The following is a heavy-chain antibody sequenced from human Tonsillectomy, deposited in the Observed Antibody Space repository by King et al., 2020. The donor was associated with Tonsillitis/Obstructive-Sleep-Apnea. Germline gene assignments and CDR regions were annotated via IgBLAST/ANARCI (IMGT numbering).Heavy chain of an antibody. Sequence: VQLVESGGGLVQPGGSLRLSCAASGFTFSSYEMNWVRQAPGKGLEWVSYISSSGSTIYYADSVKGRFTISRDNAKNSLYLQMNSLRAEDTAVYYCARGGEGWRGTLDGGADYWGQGTLVTVSS. CDR1: GFTFSSYE. CDR3: ARGGEGWRGTLDGGADY. D-gene: IGHD3-16*01. J-gene: IGHJ4*02. CDR2: ISSSGSTI. V-gene: IGHV3-48*03.